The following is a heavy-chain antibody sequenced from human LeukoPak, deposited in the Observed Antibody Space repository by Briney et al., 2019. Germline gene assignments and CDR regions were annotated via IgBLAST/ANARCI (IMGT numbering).Heavy chain of an antibody. CDR1: GGSISSYY. CDR2: IHYSGST. CDR3: ARTTEGYAGGPGYSYYYYMDV. D-gene: IGHD5-12*01. V-gene: IGHV4-59*01. J-gene: IGHJ6*03. Sequence: SETPSLTCTVSGGSISSYYWSWIRQPPGKGLEWIGYIHYSGSTHYNPSLKSRVTISVDTSKNQVSLKLRSVTAADTAVYYCARTTEGYAGGPGYSYYYYMDVWGKGTAVTISS.